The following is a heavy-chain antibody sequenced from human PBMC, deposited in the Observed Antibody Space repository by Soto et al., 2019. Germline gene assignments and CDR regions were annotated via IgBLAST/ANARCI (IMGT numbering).Heavy chain of an antibody. CDR1: GYTFTGYY. CDR3: ATPPPPATKVTRTGADREDGLDS. V-gene: IGHV1-2*04. J-gene: IGHJ3*02. Sequence: GASVKVSCKASGYTFTGYYMHWVRQAPGQGLEWMGWINPNSGGTNYAQKFQGWVTMTRDTSISTAYMELSRLRSDDTAVYYCATPPPPATKVTRTGADREDGLDSWGQETMVTVSS. CDR2: INPNSGGT. D-gene: IGHD4-17*01.